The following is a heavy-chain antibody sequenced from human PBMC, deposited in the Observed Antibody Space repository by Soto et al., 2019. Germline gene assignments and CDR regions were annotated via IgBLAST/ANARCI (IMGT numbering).Heavy chain of an antibody. Sequence: QLQLQESGPGLVKPSETLSLTCTVSGGSISSSDFYWGWLRQPPGKGLDFIGSMYYSGNTYYNPSLKKRITISVDTSKNQFSLKLISVTAADTAVYYCAVVDSTGNWFDPWGQGALVTVSS. CDR2: MYYSGNT. CDR1: GGSISSSDFY. J-gene: IGHJ5*02. V-gene: IGHV4-39*01. D-gene: IGHD3-22*01. CDR3: AVVDSTGNWFDP.